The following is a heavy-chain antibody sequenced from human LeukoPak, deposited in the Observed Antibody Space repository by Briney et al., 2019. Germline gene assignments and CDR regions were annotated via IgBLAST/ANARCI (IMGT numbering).Heavy chain of an antibody. D-gene: IGHD5-24*01. CDR2: INPSGGST. CDR1: GYTFTSYY. J-gene: IGHJ6*03. CDR3: ARDHRRWLNGLDYYYMDV. Sequence: ASVKVSCKASGYTFTSYYMHWVRQAPGQGLEWMGIINPSGGSTSYAQKFQGRVTMTRDTSTSTVYTELSSLRSEDTAVYYCARDHRRWLNGLDYYYMDVWGKGTTVTVSS. V-gene: IGHV1-46*01.